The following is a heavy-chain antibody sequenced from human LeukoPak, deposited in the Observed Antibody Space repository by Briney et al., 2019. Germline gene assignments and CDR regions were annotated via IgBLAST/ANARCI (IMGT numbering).Heavy chain of an antibody. CDR1: GFTLSSHA. CDR2: IRYDGSNK. J-gene: IGHJ5*02. Sequence: GGSLRLSCTASGFTLSSHAMHWVRQAPGKGLEWVAFIRYDGSNKYYADSVKGRFTISRDNPKNTLYLQMNSLRAEDTAVYYCAKDWVYEYIVVVPAAENWFDPWGQGTLVTVSS. V-gene: IGHV3-30*02. D-gene: IGHD2-2*01. CDR3: AKDWVYEYIVVVPAAENWFDP.